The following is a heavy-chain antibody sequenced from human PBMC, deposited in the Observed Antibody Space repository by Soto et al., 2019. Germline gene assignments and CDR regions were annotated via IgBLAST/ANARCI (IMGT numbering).Heavy chain of an antibody. J-gene: IGHJ6*02. D-gene: IGHD3-10*01. Sequence: QVQLVESGGGVVQPGRSLRLSCAASGFTFSSYGMYWVRQAPGKGLEWVAVIWFDGNNKYYGDSVKGRFTISRDNSKNTLYLQMDSLRAEDKAVDYCARDKVAGSYYYYAMDVWGQGTTVTVSS. V-gene: IGHV3-33*01. CDR1: GFTFSSYG. CDR2: IWFDGNNK. CDR3: ARDKVAGSYYYYAMDV.